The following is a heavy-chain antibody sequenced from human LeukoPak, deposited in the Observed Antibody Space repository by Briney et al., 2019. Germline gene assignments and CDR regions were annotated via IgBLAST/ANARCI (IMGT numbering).Heavy chain of an antibody. J-gene: IGHJ3*02. V-gene: IGHV3-64*01. CDR2: VNSNGRNT. Sequence: GGSLRLSCAASGFTFSTYAMHWVRQAPGKGLEYVSAVNSNGRNTFYARSVKGRFTISRDNSKNTLYLQMNSLRAEDTAVYYCAKVVGAFDIWGQGTMVTVSS. CDR3: AKVVGAFDI. CDR1: GFTFSTYA.